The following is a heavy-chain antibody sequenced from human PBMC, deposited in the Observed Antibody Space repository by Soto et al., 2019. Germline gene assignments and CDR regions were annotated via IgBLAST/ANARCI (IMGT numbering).Heavy chain of an antibody. V-gene: IGHV4-59*01. D-gene: IGHD6-19*01. CDR3: ATIAVAGYFDY. J-gene: IGHJ4*02. Sequence: PSETLSLTCTVSGGSISSYYWSWIRQPPGKGLEWIGYIYYSGSTNYNPSLKSRVTISIDTSKNQFSLKLSSVTAADTAVYYCATIAVAGYFDYWGQGTLVTSPQ. CDR1: GGSISSYY. CDR2: IYYSGST.